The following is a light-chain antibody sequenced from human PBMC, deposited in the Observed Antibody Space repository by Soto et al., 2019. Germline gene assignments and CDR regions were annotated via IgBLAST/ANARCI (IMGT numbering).Light chain of an antibody. V-gene: IGKV1-5*01. J-gene: IGKJ1*01. Sequence: DIQMTQSPSTLSASMGDTVMLTCRASPSVSGWLAWYQPKPGEAPKLLIYDASALPRGVPSRFSGSGSGTKSTLTIRSLKPDDFATYYCQQYNTFSSFGQGSKVDIK. CDR2: DAS. CDR3: QQYNTFSS. CDR1: PSVSGW.